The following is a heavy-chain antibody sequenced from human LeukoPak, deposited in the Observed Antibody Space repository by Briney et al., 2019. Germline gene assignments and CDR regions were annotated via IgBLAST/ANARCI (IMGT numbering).Heavy chain of an antibody. CDR1: GGSINSHSYY. V-gene: IGHV4-39*01. CDR2: VYYDGTS. D-gene: IGHD5-24*01. Sequence: PSETLSLTCTVSGGSINSHSYYWGWIRQPPGKGLEWIGSVYYDGTSYSNPSLKSRVAVFVETSRDQFSLDLSFVTAADTALYYCVRHISTNTGYFDSCGQGTLVSVSS. J-gene: IGHJ4*02. CDR3: VRHISTNTGYFDS.